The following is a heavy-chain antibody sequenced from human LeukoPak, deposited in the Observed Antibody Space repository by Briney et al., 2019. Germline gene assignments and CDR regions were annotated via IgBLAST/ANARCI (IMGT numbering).Heavy chain of an antibody. D-gene: IGHD1-7*01. CDR3: AKSSGITGTTSLFDY. CDR2: IFSSSTYI. V-gene: IGHV3-21*04. J-gene: IGHJ4*02. Sequence: GESLRLSCAASGFAFNTYSMNWVRQAPGKGLEWVSFIFSSSTYIYYTDSVKGRFTISRDNSKNTLYLQMNSLRAEDTAVYYCAKSSGITGTTSLFDYWGQGTLVTVSS. CDR1: GFAFNTYS.